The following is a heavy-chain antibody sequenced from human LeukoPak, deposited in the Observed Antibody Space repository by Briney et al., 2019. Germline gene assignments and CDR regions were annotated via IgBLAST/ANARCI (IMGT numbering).Heavy chain of an antibody. CDR3: ARARQYYYDSSGYSPYYFDY. CDR1: GYTFTGYY. CDR2: INPNSGGT. J-gene: IGHJ4*02. V-gene: IGHV1-2*02. D-gene: IGHD3-22*01. Sequence: ASVKVSCKASGYTFTGYYMHLVRQAPGQGLEWMGWINPNSGGTNYAQKFQGRVTMTRDTSISTAYMELSRLRSDDTAMYYCARARQYYYDSSGYSPYYFDYWGQGTLVTVSS.